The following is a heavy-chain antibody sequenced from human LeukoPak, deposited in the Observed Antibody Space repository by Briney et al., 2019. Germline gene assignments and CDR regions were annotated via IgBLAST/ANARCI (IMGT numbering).Heavy chain of an antibody. D-gene: IGHD5/OR15-5a*01. Sequence: ASVKVSCKASVYTFTGYYIHWVRQAPGQGLEWMGWINPNSGGTNYAQKFQGRVTMTRDTSISTAYMELSRLRADDTAVYRGVSGSTWFAPWGQGTLVTVSS. V-gene: IGHV1-2*02. J-gene: IGHJ5*02. CDR3: VSGSTWFAP. CDR2: INPNSGGT. CDR1: VYTFTGYY.